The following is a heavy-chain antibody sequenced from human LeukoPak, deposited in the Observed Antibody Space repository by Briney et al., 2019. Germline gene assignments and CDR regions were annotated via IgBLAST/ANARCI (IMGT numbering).Heavy chain of an antibody. Sequence: GGSLRLSCAASGFTFDGYAMHWVRQAPGKGLEWVSGISWNSGSIGYADSVKGRFTISRDNAKNSLYLQMNSLRAEDTALYYCAKGNHDYGDYGGEGYFDYWGQGTLVTVSS. CDR3: AKGNHDYGDYGGEGYFDY. J-gene: IGHJ4*02. V-gene: IGHV3-9*01. D-gene: IGHD4-17*01. CDR2: ISWNSGSI. CDR1: GFTFDGYA.